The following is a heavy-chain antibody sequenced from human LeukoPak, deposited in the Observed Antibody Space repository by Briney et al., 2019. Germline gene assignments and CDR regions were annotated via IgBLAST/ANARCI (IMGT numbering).Heavy chain of an antibody. CDR3: AKGRSDSSSRHRTYFTY. Sequence: PGRSLRLSCAASGFSFSSYAMSSVRQAPGKGLECVLFISGSAGSTYSADSVKGRSTISRENSKNTLYLQMNSLRAEDTAVYYCAKGRSDSSSRHRTYFTYWGQGTLVTVSS. CDR2: ISGSAGST. V-gene: IGHV3-23*01. D-gene: IGHD6-13*01. J-gene: IGHJ4*01. CDR1: GFSFSSYA.